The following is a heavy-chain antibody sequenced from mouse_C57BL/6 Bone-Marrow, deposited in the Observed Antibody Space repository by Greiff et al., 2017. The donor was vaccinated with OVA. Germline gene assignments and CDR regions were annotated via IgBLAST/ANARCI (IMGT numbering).Heavy chain of an antibody. J-gene: IGHJ4*01. Sequence: QVQLKQSGAELARPGASVKLFCQASGYTFTSYGISWVKQSTGPGLEWIGEIYPRSGNPYYNEKFKGQATLTADKSSSTAYMELRSLTSEDSAVYFCARDPFYYAMDYWGQGTSVTVSS. CDR3: ARDPFYYAMDY. V-gene: IGHV1-81*01. CDR1: GYTFTSYG. CDR2: IYPRSGNP.